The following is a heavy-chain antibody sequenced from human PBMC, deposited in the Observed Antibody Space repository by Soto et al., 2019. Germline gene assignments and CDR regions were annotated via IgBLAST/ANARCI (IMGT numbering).Heavy chain of an antibody. CDR2: IIPIFGTA. CDR1: GGTFSSYA. CDR3: ARGGYSYGPFDY. D-gene: IGHD5-18*01. J-gene: IGHJ4*02. V-gene: IGHV1-69*13. Sequence: SVKVSCKASGGTFSSYATSWVRQAPGQGLEWMGGIIPIFGTANYAQKFQGRVTITADESTSTAYMELSSLRSEDTAVYYCARGGYSYGPFDYWGQGTLVTVSS.